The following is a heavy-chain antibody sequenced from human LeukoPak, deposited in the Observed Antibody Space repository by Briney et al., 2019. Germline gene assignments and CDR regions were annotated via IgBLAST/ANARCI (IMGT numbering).Heavy chain of an antibody. J-gene: IGHJ4*02. CDR3: ARTITIFGALGYFDC. V-gene: IGHV4-31*03. D-gene: IGHD3-3*01. CDR1: GASISSGGYS. Sequence: PPQTLSLTCTVSGASISSGGYSWSWVRQHPGKGLEWIGCIYYTGSTYYNPSLERRVTISVATSKNQFSLKVSSVTAADTAVYFCARTITIFGALGYFDCWGQGTLVTVSS. CDR2: IYYTGST.